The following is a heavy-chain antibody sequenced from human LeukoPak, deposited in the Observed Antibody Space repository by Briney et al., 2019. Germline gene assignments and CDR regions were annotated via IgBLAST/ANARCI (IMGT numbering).Heavy chain of an antibody. CDR3: ARGGYRGLAARPDAFDI. CDR1: GYSFTSYW. D-gene: IGHD6-6*01. J-gene: IGHJ3*02. Sequence: GESLKISCKGSGYSFTSYWIGWVRQMPGKGLEWMGIIYPGGSDTRYSPSFQGQVTISADKSISTAYLQWSSLKASDTAMYYCARGGYRGLAARPDAFDIWGQGTMVTVSS. V-gene: IGHV5-51*01. CDR2: IYPGGSDT.